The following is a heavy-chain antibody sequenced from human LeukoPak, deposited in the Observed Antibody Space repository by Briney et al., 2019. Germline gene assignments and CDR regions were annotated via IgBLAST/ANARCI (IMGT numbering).Heavy chain of an antibody. CDR3: AREGYYGSGSPPSLYSDY. V-gene: IGHV3-30-3*01. J-gene: IGHJ4*02. CDR2: TSSDLNVK. Sequence: GGSLRLSCAASGFTFRNYVIHWVRQAPGKGLEWVAVTSSDLNVKLYADSVKGRFTISRDNSRSTLYLQMNSLRPEDTAIYYCAREGYYGSGSPPSLYSDYWGQGTLVTVSS. CDR1: GFTFRNYV. D-gene: IGHD3-10*01.